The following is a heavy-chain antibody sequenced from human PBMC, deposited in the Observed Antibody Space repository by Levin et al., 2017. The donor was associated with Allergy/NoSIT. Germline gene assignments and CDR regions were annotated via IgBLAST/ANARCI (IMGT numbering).Heavy chain of an antibody. V-gene: IGHV3-33*01. CDR3: ARDSVLLWFGESVSAFDI. J-gene: IGHJ3*02. CDR2: IWYDGSNK. CDR1: GFTFSSYG. D-gene: IGHD3-10*01. Sequence: GGSLRLSCAASGFTFSSYGMHWVRQAPGKGLEWVAVIWYDGSNKYYADSVKGRFTISRDNSKNTLYLQMNSLRAEDTAVYYCARDSVLLWFGESVSAFDIWGQGTMVTVSS.